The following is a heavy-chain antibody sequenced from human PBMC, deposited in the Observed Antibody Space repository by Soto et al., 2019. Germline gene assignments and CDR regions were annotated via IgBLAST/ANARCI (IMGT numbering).Heavy chain of an antibody. CDR2: INWKCDI. V-gene: IGHV3-9*01. Sequence: GGSLRLSCSVSGFTFDDNAMHWVRQAPEKGLEWVSGINWKCDIGYAGSVKCLFTISIGNAENSLYLQMNSMRAEDTALYSCAIAQDRGGRTTFIYWGQGTQVTVSS. CDR1: GFTFDDNA. J-gene: IGHJ4*02. D-gene: IGHD1-7*01. CDR3: AIAQDRGGRTTFIY.